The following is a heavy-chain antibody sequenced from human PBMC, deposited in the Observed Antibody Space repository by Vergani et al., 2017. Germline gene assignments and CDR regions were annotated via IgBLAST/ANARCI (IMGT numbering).Heavy chain of an antibody. Sequence: QVQLQESGPRLVKPSQTLSLTCTVSGSSIASGTYYWTWIRQPAGKGLEWIGRVYTSGSAYSNPSFKSRVTISLDTSRNQFSLDLESVTAADTAVYYCAGNYASAIYDTNDAFDIWGRGTKVTVSS. V-gene: IGHV4-61*02. J-gene: IGHJ3*02. CDR3: AGNYASAIYDTNDAFDI. D-gene: IGHD2-8*01. CDR1: GSSIASGTYY. CDR2: VYTSGSA.